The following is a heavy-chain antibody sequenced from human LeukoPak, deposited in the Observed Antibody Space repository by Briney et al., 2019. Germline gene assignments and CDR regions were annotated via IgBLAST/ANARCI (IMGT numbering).Heavy chain of an antibody. CDR1: GYTFTSYG. D-gene: IGHD1-26*01. CDR3: ARDFKTGIVGAHHFDY. J-gene: IGHJ4*02. Sequence: ASVRLSRKASGYTFTSYGISWVRQAPGQGLEWMGRISAYNGNTNYAQKLQGRVTMTTDTSTSTAYMKLRSLRSDDTAVYYCARDFKTGIVGAHHFDYWGQGTLV. V-gene: IGHV1-18*01. CDR2: ISAYNGNT.